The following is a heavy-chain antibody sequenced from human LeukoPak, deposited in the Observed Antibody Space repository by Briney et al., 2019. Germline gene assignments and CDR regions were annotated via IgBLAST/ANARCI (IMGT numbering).Heavy chain of an antibody. CDR2: IYTSGST. CDR3: ARDRGSYSYYYYYYYMDV. D-gene: IGHD1-26*01. J-gene: IGHJ6*03. CDR1: GGSISSSSYY. Sequence: TSETLSLTCTVSGGSISSSSYYWGWIRQPPGKGLEWIGSIYTSGSTNYNPSLKSRVTISVDTSKNQFSLKLSSVTAADTAVYYCARDRGSYSYYYYYYYMDVWGKGTTVTVSS. V-gene: IGHV4-39*07.